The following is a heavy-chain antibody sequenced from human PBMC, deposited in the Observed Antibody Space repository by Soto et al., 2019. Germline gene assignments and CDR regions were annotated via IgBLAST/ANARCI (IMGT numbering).Heavy chain of an antibody. Sequence: QVHLVQSGAEVKKPGASVNVSCKTSGYTFTRNGISWVRQAPGQGLEWMGWISPNSGNTRYAQKLQDRVIMTTDTSTSTAYMELRSLRSYDTAVYYCVKDRDSNSWPSRDVWGPGTTVPVSS. CDR2: ISPNSGNT. CDR1: GYTFTRNG. J-gene: IGHJ6*02. CDR3: VKDRDSNSWPSRDV. V-gene: IGHV1-18*01. D-gene: IGHD3-22*01.